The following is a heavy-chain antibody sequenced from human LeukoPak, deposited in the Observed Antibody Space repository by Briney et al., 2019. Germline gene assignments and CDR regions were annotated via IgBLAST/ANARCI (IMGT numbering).Heavy chain of an antibody. V-gene: IGHV1-2*02. Sequence: WASVTVSCKASGYTFTDYYMHWVRQAPGQGLEWMGWINPNSGGTNFAEKFQGRVTMTRDTSVSTAYMDLSRLRFDDTAVYYCARDLKTRPGPYYFDYWGQGTLVTVSS. CDR2: INPNSGGT. CDR1: GYTFTDYY. CDR3: ARDLKTRPGPYYFDY. J-gene: IGHJ4*02.